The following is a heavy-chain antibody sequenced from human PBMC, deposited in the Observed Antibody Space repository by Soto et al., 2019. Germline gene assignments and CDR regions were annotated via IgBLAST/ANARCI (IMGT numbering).Heavy chain of an antibody. J-gene: IGHJ6*02. V-gene: IGHV1-3*01. Sequence: ASVKLSCKASGYTFTSYSMHWVRQAPGQRLEWMGWINAGNGNTKYSQKFQGRVTITRDTSASTAYMELSSLRSEDTAVYYCARVSYYYGMDVWGQGTTVTVSS. CDR2: INAGNGNT. CDR3: ARVSYYYGMDV. CDR1: GYTFTSYS.